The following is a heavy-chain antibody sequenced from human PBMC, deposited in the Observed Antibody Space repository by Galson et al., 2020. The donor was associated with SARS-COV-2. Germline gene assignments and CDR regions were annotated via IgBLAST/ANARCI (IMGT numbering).Heavy chain of an antibody. V-gene: IGHV4-39*01. J-gene: IGHJ6*02. Sequence: SETLSLTCTAPGGSVRSSGKYWVWIRQSPGKGLEYIGSIHYSGSTYYNPSLKSRVTTSVDTSKNQVSLKLSSVTAADTAVYYCARGAYDPLAGHYRDYGMDVWGQGTTVTVSS. CDR2: IHYSGST. D-gene: IGHD3-9*01. CDR3: ARGAYDPLAGHYRDYGMDV. CDR1: GGSVRSSGKY.